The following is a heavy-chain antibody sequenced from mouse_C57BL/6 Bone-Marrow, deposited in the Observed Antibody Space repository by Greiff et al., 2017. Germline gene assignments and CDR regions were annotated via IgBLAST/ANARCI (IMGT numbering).Heavy chain of an antibody. V-gene: IGHV1-50*01. J-gene: IGHJ2*01. CDR1: GYTFTSYW. D-gene: IGHD2-4*01. CDR2: IDPSASYT. CDR3: AREGEIYYDYVRGY. Sequence: QVQLQQPGAELVKPGASVKLSCKASGYTFTSYWMQWVKQRPGQGLEWIGEIDPSASYTNYNQKLKGKATLTVATSSSTAYMQLISLTSDDSAVYYCAREGEIYYDYVRGYWGQGTTLTVSS.